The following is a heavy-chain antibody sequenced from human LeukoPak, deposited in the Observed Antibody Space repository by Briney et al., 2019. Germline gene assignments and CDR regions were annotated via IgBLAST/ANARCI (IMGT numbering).Heavy chain of an antibody. CDR2: IYYSGST. D-gene: IGHD3-3*01. CDR3: ARGRVYDFWSGYYQPQLEFDY. V-gene: IGHV4-31*03. Sequence: SQTLSLTCTVSGGSISSGGYYWSWIRQHPGKGLEWIGYIYYSGSTYYNPSLKSRVTISVDTSKNQFSLKLSSVTAAGTAVYYCARGRVYDFWSGYYQPQLEFDYWGQGTLVTVSS. CDR1: GGSISSGGYY. J-gene: IGHJ4*02.